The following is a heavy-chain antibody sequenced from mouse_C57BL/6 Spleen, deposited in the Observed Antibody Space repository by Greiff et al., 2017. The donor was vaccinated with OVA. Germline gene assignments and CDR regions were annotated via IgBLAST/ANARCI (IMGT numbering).Heavy chain of an antibody. D-gene: IGHD2-4*01. CDR1: GYSFTGYY. V-gene: IGHV1-42*01. CDR3: ARGITTDYWYFDV. Sequence: LVESGPELVKPGASVKISCKASGYSFTGYYMNWVKQSPEKSLEWIGEINPSTGGTTYNQKFKAKATLTVDKSSSTAYMQLKSLTSEDSAVYYCARGITTDYWYFDVWGTGTTVTVSS. CDR2: INPSTGGT. J-gene: IGHJ1*03.